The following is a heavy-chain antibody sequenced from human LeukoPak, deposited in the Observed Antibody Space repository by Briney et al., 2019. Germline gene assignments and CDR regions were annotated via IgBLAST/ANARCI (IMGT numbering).Heavy chain of an antibody. D-gene: IGHD5-12*01. CDR1: GGSISSSSYY. CDR2: IYYSGST. J-gene: IGHJ6*03. CDR3: ARTLGIVAALDYYYMDV. V-gene: IGHV4-39*01. Sequence: PSETLSLTCTVSGGSISSSSYYCGCIRQPRRRGLEWIGSIYYSGSTYYNPSLKSRVTISVDTPKNQFSRKLSSVTATDTAVYYCARTLGIVAALDYYYMDVWGKGTTVTVSS.